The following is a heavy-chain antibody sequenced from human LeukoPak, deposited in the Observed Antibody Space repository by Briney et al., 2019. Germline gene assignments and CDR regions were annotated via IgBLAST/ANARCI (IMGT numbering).Heavy chain of an antibody. V-gene: IGHV4-39*01. D-gene: IGHD3-22*01. CDR1: GGSISSSSYY. CDR3: ARRYRGDSGGSHSDY. Sequence: SETLSLTCTVSGGSISSSSYYWGWIRQPPEKGLEWIGSIYYSGSTYYNPSLKSRVTISVDTSKNQFSLKLSSVTAADTAVYYCARRYRGDSGGSHSDYWGQGTLVTVSS. J-gene: IGHJ4*02. CDR2: IYYSGST.